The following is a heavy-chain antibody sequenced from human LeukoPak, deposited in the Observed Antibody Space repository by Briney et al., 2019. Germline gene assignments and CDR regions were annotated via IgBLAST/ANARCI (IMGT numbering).Heavy chain of an antibody. D-gene: IGHD3-3*01. CDR3: ASNYDFWSGYSPFDY. V-gene: IGHV4-34*01. Sequence: SETLSLTCAVYGGSFSGYYWSWIRQPPGKGLEWIGEINHSGSTNYNPSLKSRVTISVDTSKNQFSLKLSSVTAADTAVYYCASNYDFWSGYSPFDYWGQGTLVTVSS. CDR1: GGSFSGYY. CDR2: INHSGST. J-gene: IGHJ4*02.